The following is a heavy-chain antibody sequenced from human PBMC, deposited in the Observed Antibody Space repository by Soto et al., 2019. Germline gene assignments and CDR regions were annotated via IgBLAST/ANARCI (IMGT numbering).Heavy chain of an antibody. Sequence: QVQLVQSGAEVKEPGASVKVSCKASGYTFSNYEIHWVRQATGQGLEWMGWMNPNNGNTGYAQKFQDRLSMTRTTSITTAYMELSSLGSEDTAVYYCTRNGGGLGVWGQGTLVTVSS. D-gene: IGHD3-16*01. CDR2: MNPNNGNT. CDR1: GYTFSNYE. CDR3: TRNGGGLGV. J-gene: IGHJ4*02. V-gene: IGHV1-8*01.